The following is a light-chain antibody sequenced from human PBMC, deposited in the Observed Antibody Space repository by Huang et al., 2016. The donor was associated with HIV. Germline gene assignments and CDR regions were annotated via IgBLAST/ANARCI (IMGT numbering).Light chain of an antibody. CDR3: QHYNNWPLS. J-gene: IGKJ4*01. CDR2: DTS. V-gene: IGKV3-15*01. Sequence: EIVMTQSPAVLSLSPGERATLSCTSSHSVANKLAWYQQKPGRAPRLVIYDTSTRSSGVPARFSGSGSRTKFTLTISGLQSEDFAVYYCQHYNNWPLSFGGGTRVEIK. CDR1: HSVANK.